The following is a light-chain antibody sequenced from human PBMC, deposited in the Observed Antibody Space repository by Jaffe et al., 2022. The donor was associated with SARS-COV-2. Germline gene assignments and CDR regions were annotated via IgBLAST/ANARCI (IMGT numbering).Light chain of an antibody. Sequence: QAVVTQEPSLTVSPGGTVTLTCGSSTGAITSGHYPYWFQQKPGQAPRPLIYNINSRYSWTPAHFSGSLLGGKAALTLSGAQPEDEAEYYCLLFYSGDTGERRVFGGGTKLTVL. CDR3: LLFYSGDTGERRV. CDR1: TGAITSGHY. V-gene: IGLV7-46*01. J-gene: IGLJ3*02. CDR2: NIN.